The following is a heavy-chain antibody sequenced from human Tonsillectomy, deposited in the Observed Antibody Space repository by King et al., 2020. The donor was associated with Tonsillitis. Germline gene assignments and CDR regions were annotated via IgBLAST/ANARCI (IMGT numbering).Heavy chain of an antibody. J-gene: IGHJ4*02. V-gene: IGHV4-38-2*01. D-gene: IGHD6-13*01. CDR3: ARYWAAAGMSIDY. Sequence: VQLQESGPGLVKPSETLSLTCAVSGYSISSGYYWGWIRQPPGKGLEWIGNIYHSGSTYYNPSLKSRVTISVDTSKNQFSLKLSSVTAADPAVYYCARYWAAAGMSIDYWGQGTLVTVSS. CDR2: IYHSGST. CDR1: GYSISSGYY.